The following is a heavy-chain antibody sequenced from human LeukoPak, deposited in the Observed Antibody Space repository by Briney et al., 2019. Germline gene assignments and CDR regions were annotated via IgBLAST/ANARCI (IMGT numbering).Heavy chain of an antibody. CDR1: GFTFSSYA. CDR2: ISGSGGST. CDR3: ARGSLYSSGWYDY. V-gene: IGHV3-23*01. Sequence: GGSLRLSCAASGFTFSSYAMSWVRQAPGRGLEWVSAISGSGGSTYYADSVKGRFTISRDNSKNTLYLQMNSLRAEDTAVYYCARGSLYSSGWYDYWGQGTLVTVSS. D-gene: IGHD6-19*01. J-gene: IGHJ4*02.